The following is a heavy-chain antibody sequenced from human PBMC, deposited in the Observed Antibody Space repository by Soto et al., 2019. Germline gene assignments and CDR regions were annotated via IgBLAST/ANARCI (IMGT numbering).Heavy chain of an antibody. Sequence: QVQLVQSGAEVKKPGSSVKVSCKASGGTFSSYAISWVRQAPGQGLEWMGGIIPIFGTANYAQKFQGRVTITADESTSTDYMELSILRSEDTAVYYCATNHCISTSCYRSRGMDVWGQGTTVTVSS. CDR3: ATNHCISTSCYRSRGMDV. V-gene: IGHV1-69*12. D-gene: IGHD2-2*01. J-gene: IGHJ6*02. CDR1: GGTFSSYA. CDR2: IIPIFGTA.